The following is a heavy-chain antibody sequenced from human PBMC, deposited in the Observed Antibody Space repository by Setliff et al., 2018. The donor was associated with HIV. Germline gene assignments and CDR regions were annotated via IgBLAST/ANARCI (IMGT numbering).Heavy chain of an antibody. D-gene: IGHD1-1*01. CDR1: GYSISSGFY. V-gene: IGHV4-38-2*02. CDR3: ARAPPGIQLLTTTNGPYYFDF. CDR2: IFHSGNT. Sequence: PSETLSLTCNVSGYSISSGFYWGWIRQPPGKGLEWIGNIFHSGNTDQNPSLKSRVAISVDTSKSQFSLKMTSVTAADTALYFCARAPPGIQLLTTTNGPYYFDFWGQGLLVTV. J-gene: IGHJ4*02.